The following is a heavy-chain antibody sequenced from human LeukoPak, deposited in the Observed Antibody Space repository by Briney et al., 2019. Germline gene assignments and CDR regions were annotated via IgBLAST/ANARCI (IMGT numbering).Heavy chain of an antibody. CDR3: ARDAAMGNFDY. Sequence: SETLSLTCTVSGASITSYYWSWIRQPAGKGLEWIGRIYTSGSTNYNPSLKSRVTMSVDTSKNQFSLKLSSVTAADTAVYYCARDAAMGNFDYWGQGTLVTVSS. CDR1: GASITSYY. V-gene: IGHV4-4*07. CDR2: IYTSGST. D-gene: IGHD5-18*01. J-gene: IGHJ4*02.